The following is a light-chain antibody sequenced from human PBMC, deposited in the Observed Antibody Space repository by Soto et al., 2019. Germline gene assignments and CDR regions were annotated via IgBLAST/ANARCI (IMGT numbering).Light chain of an antibody. CDR3: QQSYSTPMYT. CDR2: AAS. V-gene: IGKV1-39*01. J-gene: IGKJ2*01. Sequence: DIQMTQSPSSLSASVGDSVTITCRASQSLSSYLNWYQQKPGKDPKLLIYAASSLQSGVPSRFSGSGSGTDFTLTISSLQPEDFETYYCQQSYSTPMYTFGQGTKLEIK. CDR1: QSLSSY.